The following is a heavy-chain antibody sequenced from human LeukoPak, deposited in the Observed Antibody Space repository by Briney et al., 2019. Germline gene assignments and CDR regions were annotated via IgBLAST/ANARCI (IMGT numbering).Heavy chain of an antibody. J-gene: IGHJ4*02. V-gene: IGHV7-4-1*02. CDR2: ITTNTGNP. Sequence: EASVKVSCKASGYTFTSYATNWVRQAPGQGLEWMGWITTNTGNPTYAQGLTGRFVFSLDTSVSTAYLQISSLKAEDTAVYYCARVFNWNGRDYWGQGTLVTVSS. CDR1: GYTFTSYA. D-gene: IGHD1-1*01. CDR3: ARVFNWNGRDY.